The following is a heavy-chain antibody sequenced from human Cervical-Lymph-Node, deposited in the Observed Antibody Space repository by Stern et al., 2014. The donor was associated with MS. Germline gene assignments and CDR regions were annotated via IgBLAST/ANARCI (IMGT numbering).Heavy chain of an antibody. CDR2: ISPVDSET. D-gene: IGHD2-2*02. CDR1: GYSFTNSW. V-gene: IGHV5-51*01. Sequence: EVQLLESGAEVKKPGQSLKISCKGSGYSFTNSWIGWVRPMPGKGLELMGIISPVDSETRYSPSFQGQVTISVDKSINTAYVQWTSLEASDTAMYYCARQGCATTSCHTIDSWGQGTLITVSS. CDR3: ARQGCATTSCHTIDS. J-gene: IGHJ4*02.